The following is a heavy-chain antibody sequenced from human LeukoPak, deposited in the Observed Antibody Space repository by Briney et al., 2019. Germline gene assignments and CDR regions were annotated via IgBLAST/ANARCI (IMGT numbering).Heavy chain of an antibody. CDR1: GYSISSGYY. Sequence: SETLSLTCAVSGYSISSGYYWGWIRQPPGQGLGWIGSIYHSGSTYYNPSLKSRVTISVDTSKNQFSLKLSSVTAADTAVYYCARDPDVTGTTVPNWFDPWGQGTLVTVSS. J-gene: IGHJ5*02. D-gene: IGHD1-20*01. CDR2: IYHSGST. CDR3: ARDPDVTGTTVPNWFDP. V-gene: IGHV4-38-2*02.